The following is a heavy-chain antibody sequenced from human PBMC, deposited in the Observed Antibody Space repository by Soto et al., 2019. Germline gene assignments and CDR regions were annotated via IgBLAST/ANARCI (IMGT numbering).Heavy chain of an antibody. Sequence: KTSETLSFTCTVSGASISGFYWSWIRKSAGKGLEWIGRIYATGTTDYNPSLKSRVMMSVDTSKKQFSLKLRSVTAADTAVYYCVRDGTKTLRDWFDPWGQGISVTVSS. D-gene: IGHD1-1*01. CDR3: VRDGTKTLRDWFDP. CDR1: GASISGFY. J-gene: IGHJ5*02. CDR2: IYATGTT. V-gene: IGHV4-4*07.